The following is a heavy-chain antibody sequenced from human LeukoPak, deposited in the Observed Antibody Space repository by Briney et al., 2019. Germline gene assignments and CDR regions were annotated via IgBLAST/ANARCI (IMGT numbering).Heavy chain of an antibody. J-gene: IGHJ4*02. CDR3: ARDLGLVVPAAISDY. V-gene: IGHV1-18*04. D-gene: IGHD2-2*01. CDR1: GHTFTSYG. CDR2: ISAYNGNT. Sequence: GASVKVSCKASGHTFTSYGISWVRQAPGQGLEWMGWISAYNGNTNYAQKLQGRVTMTTDTSTSTAYMELRSLRSDDTAVYYCARDLGLVVPAAISDYWGQGTLVTVSS.